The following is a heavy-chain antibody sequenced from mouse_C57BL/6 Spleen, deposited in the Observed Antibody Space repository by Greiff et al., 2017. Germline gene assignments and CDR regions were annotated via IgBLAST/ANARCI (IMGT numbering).Heavy chain of an antibody. V-gene: IGHV1-74*01. CDR1: GYTFTSYW. Sequence: QVQLKQPGAELVKPGASVKVSCKASGYTFTSYWMHWVKQRPGQGLEWIGRIHPSDSDTNYNQKFKGKDTLTVDKSSSTAYMQLSSLTSEDSAVYYCAMGGFADWGQGTLVTVAA. CDR3: AMGGFAD. J-gene: IGHJ3*01. CDR2: IHPSDSDT.